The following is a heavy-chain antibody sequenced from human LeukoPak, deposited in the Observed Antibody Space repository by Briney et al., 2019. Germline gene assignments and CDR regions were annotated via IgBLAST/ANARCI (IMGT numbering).Heavy chain of an antibody. D-gene: IGHD3-22*01. CDR3: ARGNYYDTSGYYDY. J-gene: IGHJ4*02. Sequence: PSETLSLTCTVSGGSISDFFWSWIRQPPGKGLEWIGEINHSGSTNYNPSLKSRVTISIDTSKNQFSLKLNSVTAADTAVYYCARGNYYDTSGYYDYWGQGTLVTVSS. V-gene: IGHV4-34*01. CDR2: INHSGST. CDR1: GGSISDFF.